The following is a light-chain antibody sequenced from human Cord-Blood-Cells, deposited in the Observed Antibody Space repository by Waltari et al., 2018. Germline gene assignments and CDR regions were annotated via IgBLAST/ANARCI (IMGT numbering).Light chain of an antibody. V-gene: IGLV2-23*01. CDR2: EGS. J-gene: IGLJ3*02. Sequence: QSALTQPASVSGSPGQSITISCTGTSSDVGSYNLVSWYPQHQGKAPKLMIYEGSKRPSGVSNRFSGSKSGNTASLTISGLQAEDEADYYCCSYAGSSTLVFGGGTKLTVL. CDR3: CSYAGSSTLV. CDR1: SSDVGSYNL.